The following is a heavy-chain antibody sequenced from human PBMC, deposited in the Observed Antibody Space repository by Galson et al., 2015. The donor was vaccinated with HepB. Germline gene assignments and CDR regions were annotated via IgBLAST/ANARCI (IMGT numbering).Heavy chain of an antibody. V-gene: IGHV1-46*01. CDR2: INPSGGST. CDR3: VRAREGHSYGPTLDY. J-gene: IGHJ4*02. Sequence: SVKVSCKASGYTFTSYYMHWVRQAPGQGLEWMGIINPSGGSTSYAQKFRGRVTMTRDTSTTTVNMALSSLRSEDTAVYYCVRAREGHSYGPTLDYWGQGTLVTVSS. D-gene: IGHD5-18*01. CDR1: GYTFTSYY.